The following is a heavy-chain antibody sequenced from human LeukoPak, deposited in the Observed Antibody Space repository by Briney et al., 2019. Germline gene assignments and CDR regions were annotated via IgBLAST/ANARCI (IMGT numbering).Heavy chain of an antibody. V-gene: IGHV3-23*01. J-gene: IGHJ5*02. CDR3: ARIVGATGEKWFDP. CDR2: ISGSGGST. D-gene: IGHD1-26*01. Sequence: GGSLRLSCAASGFTVSSNYMSWVRQAPGKGLEWVSTISGSGGSTYYADSAKGRFTISRDNSKNTLYLQMNSLRAEDTAIYYCARIVGATGEKWFDPWGQGTLVTVSS. CDR1: GFTVSSNY.